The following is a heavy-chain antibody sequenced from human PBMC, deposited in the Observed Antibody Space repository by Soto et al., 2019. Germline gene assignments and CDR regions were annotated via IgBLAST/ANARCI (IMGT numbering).Heavy chain of an antibody. CDR3: ARHYYDSSGYGPSYFDY. D-gene: IGHD3-22*01. CDR2: IFYSGTT. CDR1: GGSISSGGYY. V-gene: IGHV4-39*01. J-gene: IGHJ4*02. Sequence: SSETLSLTCTVSGGSISSGGYYWSWIRQHPGKGLEWIGYIFYSGTTYYNPSLKSRVTISVDTSKNQFSLKLSSVTAADTAMYYCARHYYDSSGYGPSYFDYWGQGTLVTVSS.